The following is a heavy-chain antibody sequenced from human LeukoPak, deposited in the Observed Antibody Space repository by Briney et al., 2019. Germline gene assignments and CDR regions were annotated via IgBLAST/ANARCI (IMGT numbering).Heavy chain of an antibody. V-gene: IGHV3-30-3*01. D-gene: IGHD3-10*01. Sequence: GRSLRLSCAASAFTFSSYAMHWVRQAPGKGLEWVAVISYDGSNKYYADSVKGRFTISRDNSKNTLYLQMNSLRAEDTAVYYCAKARGGSRTFDYWGQGTVVTVSS. J-gene: IGHJ4*02. CDR3: AKARGGSRTFDY. CDR1: AFTFSSYA. CDR2: ISYDGSNK.